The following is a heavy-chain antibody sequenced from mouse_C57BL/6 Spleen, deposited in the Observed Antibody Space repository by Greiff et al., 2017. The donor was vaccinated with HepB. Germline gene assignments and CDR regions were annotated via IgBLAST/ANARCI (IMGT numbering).Heavy chain of an antibody. D-gene: IGHD1-1*01. CDR3: ARDLGVVAHFDY. J-gene: IGHJ2*01. Sequence: VMLVESGPGLVAPSQSLSITCTVSGFSLTSYAISWVRQPPGKGLEWLGVLWTGGGTNYNSALKSRLSISKDNSKSQVFLKMNSLQTEDTARYYCARDLGVVAHFDYWGQGTTLTVSS. V-gene: IGHV2-9-1*01. CDR2: LWTGGGT. CDR1: GFSLTSYA.